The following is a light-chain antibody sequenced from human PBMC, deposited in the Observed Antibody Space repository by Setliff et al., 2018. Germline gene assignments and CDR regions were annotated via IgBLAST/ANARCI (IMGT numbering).Light chain of an antibody. J-gene: IGLJ1*01. CDR3: CSYAGSITSV. V-gene: IGLV2-23*02. Sequence: QSALTQPRSVSGSPGQSVTVTCAGTSTDVGKYNLVSWYQQHPGKAPKLILYDFTTRPSGVSDRFSGSKSANTASLTISGLQAEDDADYYCCSYAGSITSVFGGGTKVTGL. CDR1: STDVGKYNL. CDR2: DFT.